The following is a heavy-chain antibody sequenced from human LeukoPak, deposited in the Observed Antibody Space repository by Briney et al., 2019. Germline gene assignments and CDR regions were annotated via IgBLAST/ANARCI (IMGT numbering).Heavy chain of an antibody. CDR3: ATEPSRSYSFDHLDF. V-gene: IGHV1-69*04. Sequence: SVKVSCKTSGGTFNNYAISWVRQAPGQGLEWMGRVVPMFGIRNYPQTFRGRVNITADKATNTVYMELRSLRAEDTAIYYCATEPSRSYSFDHLDFWGLGTPVTVSS. CDR1: GGTFNNYA. J-gene: IGHJ4*02. D-gene: IGHD5-12*01. CDR2: VVPMFGIR.